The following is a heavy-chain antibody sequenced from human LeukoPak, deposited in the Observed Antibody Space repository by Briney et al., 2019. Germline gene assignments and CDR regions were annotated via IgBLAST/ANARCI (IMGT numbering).Heavy chain of an antibody. CDR2: IKQSGST. J-gene: IGHJ6*02. Sequence: SQTLSLTCAVDGGSFSGYYWRWVRQPPGKGRGWMGEIKQSGSTNYNTSLKSRVTISVDTSKNQFSLKLSSVTAADTAVYYCARHGHYYDSSGYYQYYYYYGMDVWGQGTTVTVSS. V-gene: IGHV4-34*01. CDR1: GGSFSGYY. D-gene: IGHD3-22*01. CDR3: ARHGHYYDSSGYYQYYYYYGMDV.